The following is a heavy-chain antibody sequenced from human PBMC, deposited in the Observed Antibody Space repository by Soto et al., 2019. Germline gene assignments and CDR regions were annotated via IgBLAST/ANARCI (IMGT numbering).Heavy chain of an antibody. Sequence: GPLRPSCAASVLAFRNYAMHWVRQSPGKGPEWVAITSDDGDIQYYADSVKGRFTISRDNSKNTLYLQMTSLRSEDAAVYFCARAVDAAMDPLDYWGQGTLVTVSS. V-gene: IGHV3-30-3*01. CDR3: ARAVDAAMDPLDY. CDR2: TSDDGDIQ. CDR1: VLAFRNYA. D-gene: IGHD5-18*01. J-gene: IGHJ4*02.